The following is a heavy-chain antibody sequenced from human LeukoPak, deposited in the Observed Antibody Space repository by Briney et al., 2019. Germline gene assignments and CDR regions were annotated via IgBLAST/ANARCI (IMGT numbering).Heavy chain of an antibody. D-gene: IGHD3-3*01. CDR3: ATTPQYDFWSGKTPFDY. Sequence: ASVKVSCKASGGTFSSYAISWVRQAPGQGLEWMGGIIPIFGTANYAQKFQGRVTITADESTSTAYMELSSLRSEDTAVYYCATTPQYDFWSGKTPFDYWGQGTLVTVSS. J-gene: IGHJ4*02. CDR2: IIPIFGTA. CDR1: GGTFSSYA. V-gene: IGHV1-69*13.